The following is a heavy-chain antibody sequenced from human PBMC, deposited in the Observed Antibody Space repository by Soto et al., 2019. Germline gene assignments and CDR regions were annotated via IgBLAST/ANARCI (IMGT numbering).Heavy chain of an antibody. V-gene: IGHV3-74*01. CDR3: VRGDGDRYDGHGYLGRH. CDR2: MNMDGSRT. J-gene: IGHJ4*02. CDR1: GFTFSIYW. D-gene: IGHD2-21*01. Sequence: EVQLVESGGGLVQPGGSLRLSCAASGFTFSIYWMHWVRQAPGKGLVWVSRMNMDGSRTSYADFAKGRFTISRDDAKRTVYLQMSNLRAGDTAVYYCVRGDGDRYDGHGYLGRHWGQGTLVTVSS.